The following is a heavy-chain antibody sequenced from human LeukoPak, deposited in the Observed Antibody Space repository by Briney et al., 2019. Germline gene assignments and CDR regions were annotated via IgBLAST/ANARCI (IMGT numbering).Heavy chain of an antibody. V-gene: IGHV1-24*01. CDR2: FDPEDGET. CDR1: GYTLTELS. Sequence: ASVKVSCKVSGYTLTELSMHWVRQAPGKGLEWMGGFDPEDGETIYAQKFQGRVTMTEDTSTDTAYMELSSLRSEDTAVYYCATGVFGAVAGGYYFDYWGQGTLVTVSS. D-gene: IGHD6-19*01. CDR3: ATGVFGAVAGGYYFDY. J-gene: IGHJ4*02.